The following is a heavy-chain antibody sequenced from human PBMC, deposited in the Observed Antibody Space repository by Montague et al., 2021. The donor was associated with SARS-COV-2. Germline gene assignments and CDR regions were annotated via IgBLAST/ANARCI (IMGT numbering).Heavy chain of an antibody. CDR1: GGSFSGCY. V-gene: IGHV4-34*04. J-gene: IGHJ4*02. Sequence: SETLSLTCTVYGGSFSGCYWNWIRQSPGRGLEWIGEINHRGTTNNNPSLKSRATISVDASKDQFSLKLTSVTAADAAVYYCARGGLHLLYGGHYFDYWGQGTLVTVSS. D-gene: IGHD2-2*02. CDR3: ARGGLHLLYGGHYFDY. CDR2: INHRGTT.